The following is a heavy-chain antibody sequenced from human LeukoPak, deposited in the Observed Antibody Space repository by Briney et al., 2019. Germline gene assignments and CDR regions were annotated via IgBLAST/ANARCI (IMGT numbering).Heavy chain of an antibody. Sequence: GGSLRLSCAASGLTFSSYSMNWVRQAPGKGLEWVSSISSSSSYIYYADSVKGRFTISRDNAKNSLYLQMNSLRAEDTAVYYCARAPGPASMDVWGKGTTVTVSS. J-gene: IGHJ6*03. CDR2: ISSSSSYI. D-gene: IGHD3-10*01. CDR1: GLTFSSYS. CDR3: ARAPGPASMDV. V-gene: IGHV3-21*01.